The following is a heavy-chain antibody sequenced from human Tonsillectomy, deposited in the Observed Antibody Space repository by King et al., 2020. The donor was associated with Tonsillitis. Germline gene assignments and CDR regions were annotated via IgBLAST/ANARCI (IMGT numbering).Heavy chain of an antibody. J-gene: IGHJ4*01. CDR1: GYTFTGYY. Sequence: QLVQSGAEVKKPGASVKVSCKAAGYTFTGYYMHWVRQAPGQGLEWMGWINPNSCGTNYAQKFQGRVTMTRDTSISTAYMELNRLRSVDTAVYYCARTSTDLFWSGYGFGYWGQGTLVTVSS. CDR3: ARTSTDLFWSGYGFGY. V-gene: IGHV1-2*02. D-gene: IGHD3-3*01. CDR2: INPNSCGT.